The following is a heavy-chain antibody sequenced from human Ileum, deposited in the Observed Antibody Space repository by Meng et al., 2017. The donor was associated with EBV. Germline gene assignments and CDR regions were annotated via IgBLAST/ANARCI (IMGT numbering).Heavy chain of an antibody. CDR3: EGWRY. D-gene: IGHD2-15*01. CDR1: GFTFSNAW. V-gene: IGHV3-15*01. CDR2: IKSTTDGGTT. J-gene: IGHJ4*02. Sequence: VECGVGLVKPGGALRLSCAASGFTFSNAWMTWVRQAPGKGLEWVGRIKSTTDGGTTDYAAPVKGRFTISRDDSKNTLFLQMDSLKTEDTAVYYCEGWRYWGQGTLVTVSS.